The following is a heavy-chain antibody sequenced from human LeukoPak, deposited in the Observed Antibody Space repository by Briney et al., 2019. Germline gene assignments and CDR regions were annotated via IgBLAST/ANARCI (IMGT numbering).Heavy chain of an antibody. Sequence: GGSLRLSCAASGFTFSRYSMNWVRQAPGKGLEWVSSISISSSYIYYADSVKGRFTMSRDNAKNSLYLQMNSLRAEDTAVYYCARAGGGPTTLYWYFDIWGRGTLVTVSS. J-gene: IGHJ2*01. V-gene: IGHV3-21*01. CDR1: GFTFSRYS. D-gene: IGHD1-7*01. CDR2: ISISSSYI. CDR3: ARAGGGPTTLYWYFDI.